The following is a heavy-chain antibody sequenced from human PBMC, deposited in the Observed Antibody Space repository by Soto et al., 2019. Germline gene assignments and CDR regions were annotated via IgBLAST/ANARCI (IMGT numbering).Heavy chain of an antibody. CDR2: ISYDGSNK. Sequence: QVQLVESGGGVVQPGRSLRLSCAASGFTFSSYAMHWVRQAPGKGLEWVAVISYDGSNKYYADSVKGRFTISRDNSKNTLYLQMNSLRAEDTAVYYCARDGGYSYGLYYYYYYGMDVWGQGTTVTVSS. CDR1: GFTFSSYA. V-gene: IGHV3-30-3*01. J-gene: IGHJ6*02. CDR3: ARDGGYSYGLYYYYYYGMDV. D-gene: IGHD5-18*01.